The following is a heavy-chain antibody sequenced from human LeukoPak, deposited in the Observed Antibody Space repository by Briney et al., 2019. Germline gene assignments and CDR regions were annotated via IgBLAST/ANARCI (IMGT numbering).Heavy chain of an antibody. Sequence: PGGSLRLSCTTSGFSLSTYGMHWVRQAPGKGLEWVAFIRYDGTNKNYAESVRGRFTISRDTSKNTMYLQMNSLKAEDTAAYYCAKNDYWGQGTLVTVSS. CDR1: GFSLSTYG. V-gene: IGHV3-30*02. CDR2: IRYDGTNK. CDR3: AKNDY. J-gene: IGHJ4*02.